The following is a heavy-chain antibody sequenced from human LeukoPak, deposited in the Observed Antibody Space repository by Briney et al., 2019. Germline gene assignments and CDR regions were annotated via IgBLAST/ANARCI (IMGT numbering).Heavy chain of an antibody. D-gene: IGHD3-9*01. CDR2: ISYHGSDK. CDR3: AKGWLFHPDY. CDR1: GFTFSSYG. V-gene: IGHV3-30*18. J-gene: IGHJ4*02. Sequence: GGSLRLSCVASGFTFSSYGMHWVRQAPGKGLEWVAVISYHGSDKYYADSVKGRFTISRDNSKSTLYLQMNSLRDEDTAVYYCAKGWLFHPDYWGQGTLVTVSS.